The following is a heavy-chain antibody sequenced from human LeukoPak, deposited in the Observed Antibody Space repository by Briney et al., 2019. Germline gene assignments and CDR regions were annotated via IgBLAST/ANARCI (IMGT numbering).Heavy chain of an antibody. J-gene: IGHJ6*03. V-gene: IGHV1-69*06. CDR2: IITIFGAT. CDR1: GGSFSNYA. D-gene: IGHD3-16*01. CDR3: AKQGAVRQDYYMDV. Sequence: GASVKVSCKASGGSFSNYAITWVRQAPGQGLEWMGRIITIFGATTYAQKFQGRVTITADMGSSTAYLELTGLTSEDTALYFCAKQGAVRQDYYMDVWGNGTTVIVSS.